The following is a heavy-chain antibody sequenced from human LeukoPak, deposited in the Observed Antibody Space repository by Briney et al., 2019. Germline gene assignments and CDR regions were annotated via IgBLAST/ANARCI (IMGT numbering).Heavy chain of an antibody. V-gene: IGHV3-9*01. CDR3: ARDVGFVTTGYYYYMDV. Sequence: PGGSLRLSCAASGFAFDDYAIHWIRQVPGKGLEWVSGISWDSGNIGYADSVKGRFTISRDNAKNSLYLQMNSQRAEDTAVYYCARDVGFVTTGYYYYMDVWGKGTTVTVSS. CDR1: GFAFDDYA. CDR2: ISWDSGNI. D-gene: IGHD4-11*01. J-gene: IGHJ6*03.